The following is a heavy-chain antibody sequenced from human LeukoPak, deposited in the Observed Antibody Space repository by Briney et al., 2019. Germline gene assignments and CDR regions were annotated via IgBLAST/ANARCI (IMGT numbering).Heavy chain of an antibody. CDR2: IKSKTDGGTT. D-gene: IGHD6-19*01. Sequence: GGSLRLSRAASGFTFSNAWMSWVRQAPGKGLEWVGRIKSKTDGGTTDYAAPVKGRFTISRDDSKNTLYLQMNSLRAEDTALYYCARDFDEVAVFDYWGQGTLVTVSS. J-gene: IGHJ4*02. V-gene: IGHV3-15*05. CDR3: ARDFDEVAVFDY. CDR1: GFTFSNAW.